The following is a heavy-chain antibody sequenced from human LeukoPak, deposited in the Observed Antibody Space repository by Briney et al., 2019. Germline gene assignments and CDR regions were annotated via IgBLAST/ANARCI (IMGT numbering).Heavy chain of an antibody. CDR3: ARDFYGGKGYYGMDV. CDR2: IYTSGST. Sequence: SETLSLTCTVSGGSISSGSYYRSWIRQPAGKGLEWIGRIYTSGSTNYNPSLKSRVTISVDTSKNQFSLKLSSVTAADTAVYYCARDFYGGKGYYGMDVWGQGTTVTVSS. CDR1: GGSISSGSYY. J-gene: IGHJ6*02. V-gene: IGHV4-61*02. D-gene: IGHD4-23*01.